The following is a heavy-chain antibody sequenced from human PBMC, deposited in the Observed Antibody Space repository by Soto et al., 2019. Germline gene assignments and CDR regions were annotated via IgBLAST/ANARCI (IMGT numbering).Heavy chain of an antibody. CDR3: AKELVGVVPDAFNI. J-gene: IGHJ3*02. Sequence: EVQLLESGGGLAQPGVSLTLSCAATGFTFSSWAMTWVRQAPGKGLEWVSGISGSGDTTYYADSAKGRFTISRDNSKNTLYLQINSLRPEDTALYCCAKELVGVVPDAFNIWGQGTMVTVSS. CDR1: GFTFSSWA. V-gene: IGHV3-23*01. D-gene: IGHD3-3*01. CDR2: ISGSGDTT.